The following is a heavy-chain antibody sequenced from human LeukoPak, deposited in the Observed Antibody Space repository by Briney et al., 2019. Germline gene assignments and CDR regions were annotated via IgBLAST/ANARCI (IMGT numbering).Heavy chain of an antibody. J-gene: IGHJ3*02. Sequence: GGSLRLSCAASGFTFSDYYMSWIRQAPGKGLEWVSYIDGGATYYADSVKGRSTLSRDNTKNSFYLQMNSLRAEDTAVYYCARDPKRGGTFDIWGQGTRVTVSS. CDR2: IDGGAT. CDR3: ARDPKRGGTFDI. V-gene: IGHV3-11*01. D-gene: IGHD3-10*01. CDR1: GFTFSDYY.